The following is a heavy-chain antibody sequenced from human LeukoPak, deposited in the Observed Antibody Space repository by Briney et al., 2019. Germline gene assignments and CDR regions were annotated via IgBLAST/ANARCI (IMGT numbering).Heavy chain of an antibody. CDR2: SNAGNGNT. V-gene: IGHV1-3*02. CDR3: VREAPFGAFHI. CDR1: GYTFATYA. J-gene: IGHJ3*02. D-gene: IGHD2/OR15-2a*01. Sequence: GASVKVSCKASGYTFATYAMHWVRQAPGQRLEWMGWSNAGNGNTKYSQEFQGRVTITRDTSASTAYMELSSLRSEDMAVYYCVREAPFGAFHIWGQGTMVTVSS.